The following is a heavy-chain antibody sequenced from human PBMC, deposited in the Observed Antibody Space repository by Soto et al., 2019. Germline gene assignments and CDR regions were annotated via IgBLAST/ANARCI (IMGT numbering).Heavy chain of an antibody. CDR1: GFSLSTRGVG. D-gene: IGHD5-12*01. Sequence: QITLKESGPTLVTPTQTLTLTCAFSGFSLSTRGVGVAWIRQPSGSALECLALIFCDDDKWYSPSLRSRLTITEATSKPHAVLTMSNMAPVDTPTYYCTHRPRVYAYYFHYWGQGTPVTVSS. CDR2: IFCDDDK. CDR3: THRPRVYAYYFHY. V-gene: IGHV2-5*02. J-gene: IGHJ4*02.